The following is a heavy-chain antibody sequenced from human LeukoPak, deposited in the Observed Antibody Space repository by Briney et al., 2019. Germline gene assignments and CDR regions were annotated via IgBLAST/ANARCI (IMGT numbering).Heavy chain of an antibody. Sequence: SETLSLTCTVSGGSIKTSYWSWIRQPPGKGLEWIGYIFYTGSTNYSPSLESRVTISVDTSKNQFSLKLSSLTAAGTALYYCAGDDYDSSGYYHLDYWGPGTLVTVSS. V-gene: IGHV4-59*01. CDR2: IFYTGST. D-gene: IGHD3-22*01. J-gene: IGHJ4*02. CDR3: AGDDYDSSGYYHLDY. CDR1: GGSIKTSY.